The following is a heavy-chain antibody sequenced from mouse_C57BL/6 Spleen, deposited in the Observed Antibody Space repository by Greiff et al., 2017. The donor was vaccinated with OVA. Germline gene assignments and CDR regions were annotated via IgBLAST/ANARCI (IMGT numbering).Heavy chain of an antibody. CDR1: GYSITSGYY. CDR3: AREEDYGSTSWFAY. J-gene: IGHJ3*01. V-gene: IGHV3-6*01. Sequence: EVKLMESGPGLVKPSQSLSLTCSVTGYSITSGYYWNWIRQFPGNKLEWMGYISYDGSNNYNPSLKNRISITRDTSKNQFFLKLNSVTTEDTATYYCAREEDYGSTSWFAYWGQGTLVTVSA. CDR2: ISYDGSN. D-gene: IGHD1-1*01.